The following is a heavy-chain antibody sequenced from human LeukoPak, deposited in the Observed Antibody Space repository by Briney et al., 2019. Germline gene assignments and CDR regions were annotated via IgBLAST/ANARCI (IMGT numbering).Heavy chain of an antibody. CDR3: ARSPYDFWSAYLHYFDY. Sequence: GGSLRLSCAASGFTFSSYWMTWVRQAPGKGLEWVANIKEDGSEIYYVDSVKGRFTISRGNAKNSLYLQLNSLRAEHTAVYYCARSPYDFWSAYLHYFDYWGQGTLVAVSP. D-gene: IGHD3-3*01. CDR2: IKEDGSEI. J-gene: IGHJ4*02. CDR1: GFTFSSYW. V-gene: IGHV3-7*01.